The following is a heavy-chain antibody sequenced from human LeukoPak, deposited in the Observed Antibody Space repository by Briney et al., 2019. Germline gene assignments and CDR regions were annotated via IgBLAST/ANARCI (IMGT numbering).Heavy chain of an antibody. Sequence: ASVKVSCKASGYTFTDFGISWVRQAPGQGPEWMGWISAYNGNTNYIQKFQGRVTMTTDTSTNTAYMELRSLTSDDTAVYYCARDLGLDTTMIFFYYWGQGTLGTVSS. CDR2: ISAYNGNT. CDR3: ARDLGLDTTMIFFYY. J-gene: IGHJ4*02. D-gene: IGHD5-18*01. V-gene: IGHV1-18*01. CDR1: GYTFTDFG.